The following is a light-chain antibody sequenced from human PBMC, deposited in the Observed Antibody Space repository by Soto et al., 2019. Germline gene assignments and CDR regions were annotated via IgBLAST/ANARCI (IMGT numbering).Light chain of an antibody. V-gene: IGLV2-11*01. CDR1: GSNIGFYNF. CDR3: CSYAGTYSYV. Sequence: QSVLTQPRSVSGSPGQSVTISCTGTGSNIGFYNFVSWYQQHPDKAPHLVIYDVNKRPSGVPDRFSGSKSGNTASLTISGLQADDEADYYCCSYAGTYSYVFGIGTKVTVL. J-gene: IGLJ1*01. CDR2: DVN.